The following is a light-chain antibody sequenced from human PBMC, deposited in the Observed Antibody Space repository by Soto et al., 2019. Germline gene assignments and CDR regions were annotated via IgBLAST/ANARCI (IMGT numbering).Light chain of an antibody. V-gene: IGKV3-20*01. Sequence: EIVLTQSPGTLSLSPGERATLSCRASQSVSNNFVAWYQQHPRQAPRLLIYAASSGASGPPRCCGSGASRAYSLPTSSIQAEDFAVFYCRQHNSCSRTFGQGTKVDIK. J-gene: IGKJ1*01. CDR2: AAS. CDR3: RQHNSCSRT. CDR1: QSVSNNF.